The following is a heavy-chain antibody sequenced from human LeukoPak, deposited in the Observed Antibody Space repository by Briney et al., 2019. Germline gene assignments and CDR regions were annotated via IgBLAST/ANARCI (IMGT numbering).Heavy chain of an antibody. D-gene: IGHD1-26*01. CDR1: GYTFTSYG. CDR2: ISAYNGNT. CDR3: ARGFVPSGGSSRFDY. V-gene: IGHV1-18*01. J-gene: IGHJ4*02. Sequence: GASVKVSCKASGYTFTSYGISWVRQAPGQGLEWLGWISAYNGNTNYAQKLQGRVTMTTDTSTSTAYMELRSLRSDDTAVYYCARGFVPSGGSSRFDYWGQGTLVTVSS.